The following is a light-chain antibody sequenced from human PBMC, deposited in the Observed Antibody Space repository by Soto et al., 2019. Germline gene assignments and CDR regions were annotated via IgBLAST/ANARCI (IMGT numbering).Light chain of an antibody. CDR1: QSITNY. J-gene: IGKJ4*01. V-gene: IGKV1-39*01. Sequence: IRMTQSPSALSASLGDRVTITCRASQSITNYLNWYQHKPGQAPNLLIYAASTLQAGVPSRFRGSGSGTDFTLTISSLQPEDFATYFSQQSNSSPHTFGGGTKVDIK. CDR2: AAS. CDR3: QQSNSSPHT.